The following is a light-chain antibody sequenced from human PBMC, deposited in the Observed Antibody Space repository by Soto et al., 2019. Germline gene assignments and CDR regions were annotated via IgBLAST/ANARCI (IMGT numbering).Light chain of an antibody. CDR3: QQYNSYSRT. V-gene: IGKV1-9*01. J-gene: IGKJ1*01. CDR1: QGISSY. Sequence: DIQMTQYPSTLSASVGDRVTITCRASQGISSYLAWFQQKPGKAPKLLIYSASTLQSGVPSRFSGSGSGTEFTLTISSLQPDDFATYYCQQYNSYSRTFGQVTKVDI. CDR2: SAS.